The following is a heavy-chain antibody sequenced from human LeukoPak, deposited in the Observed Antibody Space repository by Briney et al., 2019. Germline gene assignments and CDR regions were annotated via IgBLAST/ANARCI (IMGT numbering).Heavy chain of an antibody. Sequence: GGSLRLSCAASGFTFSTSAMHWVRQASGKGLEWVGRIRSKANNYATAYAASVKGRFTISRDDSKNTVYLQMNSLKTEDTAMYYCTRGSTGYWGQGTLVTVSS. J-gene: IGHJ4*02. V-gene: IGHV3-73*01. D-gene: IGHD2-8*02. CDR2: IRSKANNYAT. CDR1: GFTFSTSA. CDR3: TRGSTGY.